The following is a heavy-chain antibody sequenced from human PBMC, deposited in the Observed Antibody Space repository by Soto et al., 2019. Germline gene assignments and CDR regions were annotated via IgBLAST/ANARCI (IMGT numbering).Heavy chain of an antibody. CDR2: IIPILGIA. CDR3: ARSGSVWYVNWFDP. D-gene: IGHD6-19*01. V-gene: IGHV1-69*02. CDR1: GGTFSSYT. Sequence: QVQLVQSGAEVKKPGSSVKVSCKASGGTFSSYTISWVRQAPGQGLEWMGRIIPILGIANYAQKFQGRVTITADKSTSTAYMELSTLRSEDTAVYYCARSGSVWYVNWFDPWGQGTLVTVSS. J-gene: IGHJ5*02.